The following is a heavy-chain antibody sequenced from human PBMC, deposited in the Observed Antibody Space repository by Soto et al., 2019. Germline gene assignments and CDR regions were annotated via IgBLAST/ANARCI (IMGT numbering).Heavy chain of an antibody. CDR2: INAGNGNT. CDR1: GYTFTSYG. J-gene: IGHJ4*02. V-gene: IGHV1-3*01. CDR3: ARVDSSSSGYSGYPIPSSSYGDYANFDY. Sequence: ASVKVSCKASGYTFTSYGIHWVRQAPGQRLEWTGWINAGNGNTKYSEKFQGRVTITRDTSASTAYLELSSLRSEDTAVYYCARVDSSSSGYSGYPIPSSSYGDYANFDYWGQGTLVTVSS. D-gene: IGHD5-12*01.